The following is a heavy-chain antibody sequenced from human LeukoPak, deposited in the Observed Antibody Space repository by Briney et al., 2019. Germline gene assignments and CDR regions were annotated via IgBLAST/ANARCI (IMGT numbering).Heavy chain of an antibody. CDR2: ISYDGSNK. V-gene: IGHV3-30*18. CDR1: GFTFSSYG. CDR3: AQEAYYDITVPLIYYYGMDV. Sequence: GGSLRLSCAASGFTFSSYGMHWVRQAPGKGLGWVAVISYDGSNKYYADSVKGRFTISRDNSKNTLYLQMNSLRAEDTAVYYCAQEAYYDITVPLIYYYGMDVWGQGTTVTVSS. D-gene: IGHD3-9*01. J-gene: IGHJ6*02.